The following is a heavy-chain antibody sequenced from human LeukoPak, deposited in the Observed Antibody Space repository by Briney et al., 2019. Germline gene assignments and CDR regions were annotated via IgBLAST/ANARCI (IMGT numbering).Heavy chain of an antibody. V-gene: IGHV3-30*18. D-gene: IGHD2-15*01. CDR3: AKGVVAAANAAYYGMDV. J-gene: IGHJ6*02. Sequence: PGGSLRLSCAAPGFTFSKYGMHRVRQAPGKGPVSGGVIPYEESDQFYAYSVKGRFTTSRDNSKNTHYLQMNSLRPEDTAGYYCAKGVVAAANAAYYGMDVGGQETTVSVSS. CDR1: GFTFSKYG. CDR2: IPYEESDQ.